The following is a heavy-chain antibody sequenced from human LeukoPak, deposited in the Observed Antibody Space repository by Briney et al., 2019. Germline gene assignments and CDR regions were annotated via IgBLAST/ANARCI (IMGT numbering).Heavy chain of an antibody. J-gene: IGHJ3*02. CDR2: ISPYDGDT. V-gene: IGHV1-18*04. CDR1: GYTFTTNG. Sequence: GASVKVSCKASGYTFTTNGVSWVRQAPGQGLEWLAWISPYDGDTNYTPDLQGRVTLSTDTSTSTAYMELTSLRSDDTAVYYCARLRGGIYSSRDAFEIWGQGTMVTVSS. CDR3: ARLRGGIYSSRDAFEI. D-gene: IGHD2-2*01.